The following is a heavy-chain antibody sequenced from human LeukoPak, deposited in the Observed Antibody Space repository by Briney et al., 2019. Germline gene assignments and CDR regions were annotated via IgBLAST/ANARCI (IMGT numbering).Heavy chain of an antibody. V-gene: IGHV3-48*03. Sequence: GGSLRLSCAASGFTFSSYEMNWVRQAPGKGLEWVSYISSSGSTIYYADSVKGRFTISRDNAKNSLYLQMNSLRAEDTAVYYCAWVTRPAWGYYYYGMDVWGQGTTVTVSS. CDR1: GFTFSSYE. J-gene: IGHJ6*02. CDR2: ISSSGSTI. D-gene: IGHD3-16*01. CDR3: AWVTRPAWGYYYYGMDV.